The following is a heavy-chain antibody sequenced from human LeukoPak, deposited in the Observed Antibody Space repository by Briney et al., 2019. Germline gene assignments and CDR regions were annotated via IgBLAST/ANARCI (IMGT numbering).Heavy chain of an antibody. J-gene: IGHJ3*02. CDR2: IIPIFGTA. CDR3: ARDQSWYYDSSGHDAFDI. D-gene: IGHD3-22*01. V-gene: IGHV1-69*01. CDR1: GGTFSSYA. Sequence: SVKVSCKASGGTFSSYAISWVRQAPGQGLEWMGGIIPIFGTANYAQKFQGRVTITADESTSTAYMELSSLRSEDTAVYYCARDQSWYYDSSGHDAFDIWGQGTMVTVSS.